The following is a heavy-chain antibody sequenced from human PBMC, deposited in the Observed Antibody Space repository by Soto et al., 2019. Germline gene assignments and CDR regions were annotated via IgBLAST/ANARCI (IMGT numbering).Heavy chain of an antibody. Sequence: GESLKISCKGSGYSFTSYWISWVRQMPGKGLEWMGRIDPSDSYTNYSPSFQGRFTISRDNAKNSLYLQMNSLRAEDTAVYYCARDQGDCSSTSCYWDYYYYGMDVWGQGTTVTVSS. J-gene: IGHJ6*02. V-gene: IGHV5-10-1*01. CDR1: GYSFTSYW. CDR3: ARDQGDCSSTSCYWDYYYYGMDV. D-gene: IGHD2-2*01. CDR2: IDPSDSYT.